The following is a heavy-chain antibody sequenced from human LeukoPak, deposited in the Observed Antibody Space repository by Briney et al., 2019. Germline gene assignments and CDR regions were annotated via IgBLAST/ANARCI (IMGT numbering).Heavy chain of an antibody. V-gene: IGHV1-46*01. CDR1: GYTFTSYY. D-gene: IGHD3-9*01. CDR2: INPSGGST. J-gene: IGHJ4*02. CDR3: AREGIRYFDWLSGPYFDY. Sequence: ASVKVSCKASGYTFTSYYMHWVRQAPGQGLEWMGIINPSGGSTSYAQKFQGRVTMTRDTSTSTVYMELSSLRSEDTAVYYCAREGIRYFDWLSGPYFDYWGQRTLVTVSS.